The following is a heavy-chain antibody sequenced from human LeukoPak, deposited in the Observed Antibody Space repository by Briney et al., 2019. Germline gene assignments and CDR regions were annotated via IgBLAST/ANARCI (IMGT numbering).Heavy chain of an antibody. J-gene: IGHJ6*03. CDR1: GYTFTSYD. D-gene: IGHD3-22*01. CDR3: ARAQAKRKEIVVVSRSYYMDV. CDR2: MNPNSGNT. V-gene: IGHV1-8*01. Sequence: ASVEVSCKASGYTFTSYDINWVRQATGQGLEWMGWMNPNSGNTGYAQKFQGRVTMTRNTSISTAYMELSSLRSEDTAVYYCARAQAKRKEIVVVSRSYYMDVWGKGTTVTISS.